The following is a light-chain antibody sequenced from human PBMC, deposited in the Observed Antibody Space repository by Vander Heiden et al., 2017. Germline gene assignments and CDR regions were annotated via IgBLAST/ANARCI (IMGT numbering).Light chain of an antibody. V-gene: IGKV3-15*01. CDR3: QLYKTWPGYS. J-gene: IGKJ2*03. Sequence: EIVMTQSPATLSVSPGERATLSCRASQSVSSNLAWYHQKPGQCPRLLIYGASTRATGIPARFSGSGSWTEFTLTISSLQSKEFAVYYCQLYKTWPGYSF. CDR2: GAS. CDR1: QSVSSN.